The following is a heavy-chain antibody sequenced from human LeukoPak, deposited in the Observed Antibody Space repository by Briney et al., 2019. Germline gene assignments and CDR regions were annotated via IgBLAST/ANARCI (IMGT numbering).Heavy chain of an antibody. CDR1: GFTFSSHA. V-gene: IGHV3-23*01. D-gene: IGHD5-18*01. J-gene: IGHJ4*02. Sequence: GGSLRLSCAASGFTFSSHAMGWVRQAPGKGLEWVSAISGSGGSTYYADSVKGRFTISRDNSKNTLYLQMNSLRAEGTAVYYCAKDTWTAMVNRFDYWGQGTLVTVSS. CDR3: AKDTWTAMVNRFDY. CDR2: ISGSGGST.